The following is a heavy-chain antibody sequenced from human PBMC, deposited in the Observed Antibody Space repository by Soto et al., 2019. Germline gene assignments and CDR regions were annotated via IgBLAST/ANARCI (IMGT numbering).Heavy chain of an antibody. V-gene: IGHV3-23*01. CDR1: GFTFSSYA. CDR2: ISGSGGST. D-gene: IGHD6-19*01. CDR3: AIDWDIAVAGSDY. J-gene: IGHJ4*02. Sequence: PGGSLRLSCAASGFTFSSYAMSWVRQAPGKGLEWVSSISGSGGSTYYADSVKGRFTISRDNSKNTLYLQMNSLRAEDTAVYYCAIDWDIAVAGSDYWGQGKLVTVSS.